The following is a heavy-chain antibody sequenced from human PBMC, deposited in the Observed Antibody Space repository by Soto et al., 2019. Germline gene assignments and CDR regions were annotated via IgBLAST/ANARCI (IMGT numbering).Heavy chain of an antibody. J-gene: IGHJ4*02. CDR3: AREGTHWNYVQSFDS. D-gene: IGHD1-7*01. CDR2: TYYRSKWFN. V-gene: IGHV6-1*01. Sequence: PSQTLSLTCAISGDSVSSKSVAWNWIRQSPSRGLEWLGRTYYRSKWFNDYAVSVKSRITINPDTSKNQFSLQLNSVTPEDTAVYYCAREGTHWNYVQSFDSWGQGTLVPVSS. CDR1: GDSVSSKSVA.